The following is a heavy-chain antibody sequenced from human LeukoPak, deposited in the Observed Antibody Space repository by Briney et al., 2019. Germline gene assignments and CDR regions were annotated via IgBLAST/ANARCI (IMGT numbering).Heavy chain of an antibody. CDR1: GYTFTGYY. J-gene: IGHJ4*02. D-gene: IGHD5-18*01. CDR3: ARDVDTAMVTGSDY. V-gene: IGHV1-2*02. Sequence: ASVKVSCKASGYTFTGYYMHCVRQAPGQGLEWMGWINPNSGGTNYAQKFQGRVTMTRDTSISTAYMELSRLRSDDTAVYYCARDVDTAMVTGSDYWGQGTLVTVPS. CDR2: INPNSGGT.